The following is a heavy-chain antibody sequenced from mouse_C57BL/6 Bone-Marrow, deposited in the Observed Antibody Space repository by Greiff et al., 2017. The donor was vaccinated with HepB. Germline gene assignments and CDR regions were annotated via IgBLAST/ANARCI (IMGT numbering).Heavy chain of an antibody. V-gene: IGHV14-4*01. CDR3: TTDYGRDYAMDY. CDR2: IVPENGDT. CDR1: GFNIKDDY. D-gene: IGHD1-1*01. J-gene: IGHJ4*01. Sequence: VQLQQSGAELVRPGASVKLSCTASGFNIKDDYMHWVKQRPEQGLEWIGWIVPENGDTEYASKFQGKATITADTSSNTAYLQLSSLTSEDTAVYYCTTDYGRDYAMDYWGQGTSVTVSS.